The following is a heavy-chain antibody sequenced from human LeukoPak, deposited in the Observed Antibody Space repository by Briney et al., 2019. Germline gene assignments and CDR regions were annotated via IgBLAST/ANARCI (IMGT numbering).Heavy chain of an antibody. CDR3: AMFTVTTWYFDY. D-gene: IGHD4-11*01. J-gene: IGHJ4*02. Sequence: ASVKVSCKASGYTFTSYDINWVRQATGQGLEWMGWMNPNSGNTGYAQKFQGRVTMTRNTSISTAYMELSSLRSEDTAVYYCAMFTVTTWYFDYWGQGTLVTVSS. CDR1: GYTFTSYD. CDR2: MNPNSGNT. V-gene: IGHV1-8*01.